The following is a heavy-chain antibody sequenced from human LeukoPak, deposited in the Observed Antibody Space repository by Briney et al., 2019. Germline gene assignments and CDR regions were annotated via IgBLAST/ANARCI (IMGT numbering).Heavy chain of an antibody. D-gene: IGHD3-3*01. Sequence: GRSLRLSCAVSGFTFSSYGMHWVRQAPGKGLEWVAVISYDGSNKYYADSVKGRFTISRENSKNTLYLQMNSLRAEDTAVYYCAKDWSLDYWGQGTLVTVSP. CDR2: ISYDGSNK. CDR1: GFTFSSYG. J-gene: IGHJ4*02. V-gene: IGHV3-30*18. CDR3: AKDWSLDY.